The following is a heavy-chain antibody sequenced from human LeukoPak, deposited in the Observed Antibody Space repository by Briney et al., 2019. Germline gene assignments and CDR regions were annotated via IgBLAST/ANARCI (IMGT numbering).Heavy chain of an antibody. CDR1: EFTFNTYW. D-gene: IGHD1-1*01. V-gene: IGHV3-7*01. CDR2: IREDGSEK. CDR3: VRDFSRTRLERPFDY. Sequence: GGSLRLSCVASEFTFNTYWMTWVRQAPGKGLEWVANIREDGSEKYYVDSVKGRFTISRDNAKNSLYLQMNGLRAEDTAVYYCVRDFSRTRLERPFDYWGQGTLVTVSS. J-gene: IGHJ4*02.